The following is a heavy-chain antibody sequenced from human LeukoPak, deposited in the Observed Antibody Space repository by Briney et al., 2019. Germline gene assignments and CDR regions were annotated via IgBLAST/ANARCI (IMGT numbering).Heavy chain of an antibody. J-gene: IGHJ4*02. CDR1: GFTFSSYA. D-gene: IGHD3-22*01. V-gene: IGHV3-23*01. Sequence: TGGSLTLSCAASGFTFSSYAMSWVRQAPGKGLEWVSAISGSGGSTYYADSVEGRFTISRDNSKNTLYLQINVLRAEDTDVYYCAKDVKLGSSDSSGYYYAPFDYWGQGALVTVSS. CDR3: AKDVKLGSSDSSGYYYAPFDY. CDR2: ISGSGGST.